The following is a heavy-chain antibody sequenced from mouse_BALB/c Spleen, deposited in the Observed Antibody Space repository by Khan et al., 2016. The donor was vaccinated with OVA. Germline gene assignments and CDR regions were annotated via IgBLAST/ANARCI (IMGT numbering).Heavy chain of an antibody. CDR3: AREGCNSRSDGWFAY. Sequence: VQLQKSGAELARPGASVKMSCKASGYTFTTYTIHWVKQRPGQGLEWIGYIIPTNDYTNYNQKFKDRATLTVDKSSSTAYMQLSSLKSEDSALYDCAREGCNSRSDGWFAYWGQGTLVTVSA. V-gene: IGHV1-4*01. D-gene: IGHD1-1*01. J-gene: IGHJ3*01. CDR1: GYTFTTYT. CDR2: IIPTNDYT.